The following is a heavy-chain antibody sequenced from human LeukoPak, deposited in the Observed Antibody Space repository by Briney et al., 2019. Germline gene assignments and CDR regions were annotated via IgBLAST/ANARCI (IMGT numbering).Heavy chain of an antibody. D-gene: IGHD4-23*01. Sequence: GGSLRLSCAASGFTFSTYWMGWVRQAPGKGLEWVAKIKPDGSEKDHVDSVKGRFTISRDNAKNSLYLQLNSLRAEDTAVYYCARGHRWVDYWGQGTLVTVSS. CDR1: GFTFSTYW. CDR2: IKPDGSEK. V-gene: IGHV3-7*01. J-gene: IGHJ4*02. CDR3: ARGHRWVDY.